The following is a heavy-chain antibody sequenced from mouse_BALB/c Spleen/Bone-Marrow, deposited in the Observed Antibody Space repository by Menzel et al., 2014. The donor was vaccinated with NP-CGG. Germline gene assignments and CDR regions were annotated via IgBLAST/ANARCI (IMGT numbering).Heavy chain of an antibody. CDR3: AREGGNFPWFAY. D-gene: IGHD2-1*01. Sequence: QVQLQQSGAELVRPGVSVKISCKGSGYTFTDYAMHWVKQSHAKSLESIGVISTYYGDASYNQKFKGKATMTVDKSSSTAYMELARLTSEDSAIYYCAREGGNFPWFAYWGQGTLVTVSA. CDR2: ISTYYGDA. J-gene: IGHJ3*01. CDR1: GYTFTDYA. V-gene: IGHV1S137*01.